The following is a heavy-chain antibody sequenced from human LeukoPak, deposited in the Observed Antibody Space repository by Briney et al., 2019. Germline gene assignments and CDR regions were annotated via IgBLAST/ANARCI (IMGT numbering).Heavy chain of an antibody. J-gene: IGHJ4*02. CDR3: ARENIVLMVYASKGLDRYFDY. D-gene: IGHD2-8*01. CDR2: IYYSGST. V-gene: IGHV4-59*08. Sequence: PSETLSLTCTVSGGSISSYYWSWIRQPPGKGLEWIGYIYYSGSTNYNPSLKSRVTISVDTSKNKFSLKLSSVTAADTAVYYCARENIVLMVYASKGLDRYFDYWGQGTLVTVSS. CDR1: GGSISSYY.